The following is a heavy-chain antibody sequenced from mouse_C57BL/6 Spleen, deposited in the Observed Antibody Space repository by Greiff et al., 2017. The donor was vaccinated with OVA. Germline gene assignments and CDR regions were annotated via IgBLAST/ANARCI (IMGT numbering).Heavy chain of an antibody. Sequence: QVQLQQPGAELVKPGASVKLSCKASGYTFTSYWMPWVKQRPGQGLEWIGRIDLNSGGTYYNEKFKGTATLTVDKPSSTAYMQHSSLSSVESAVYDCESCGGDDGGCYALDYWGQGTPVTVSS. CDR2: IDLNSGGT. D-gene: IGHD2-2*01. CDR3: ESCGGDDGGCYALDY. V-gene: IGHV1-62-3*01. CDR1: GYTFTSYW. J-gene: IGHJ4*01.